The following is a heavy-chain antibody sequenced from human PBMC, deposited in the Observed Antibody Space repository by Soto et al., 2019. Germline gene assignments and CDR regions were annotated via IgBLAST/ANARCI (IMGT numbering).Heavy chain of an antibody. CDR2: IIPIFGTA. CDR3: ARDRGAAAGKDPDYYCYGMDV. CDR1: GGTFSSYA. J-gene: IGHJ6*02. V-gene: IGHV1-69*13. D-gene: IGHD6-13*01. Sequence: SVKVSCKASGGTFSSYAISWVRQAPGQGLEWMGGIIPIFGTANYAQKFQGRVTITADESTSTAYMELSSLRSEDTAVYYCARDRGAAAGKDPDYYCYGMDVWGQGTTVTVSS.